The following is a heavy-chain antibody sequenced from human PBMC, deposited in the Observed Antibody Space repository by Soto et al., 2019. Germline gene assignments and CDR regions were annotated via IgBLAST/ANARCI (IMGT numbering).Heavy chain of an antibody. CDR1: GFTFSSYG. Sequence: PGGSLRLSCAASGFTFSSYGMHWVRQAPGKGLEWVAVISYDGSNKYYADSVKGRFTISRDNSKNTLYLQMNSLRAEDTAVYYCAKLMIASIAAAGTVAFDIWGQGTMVTVSS. V-gene: IGHV3-30*18. CDR3: AKLMIASIAAAGTVAFDI. D-gene: IGHD6-13*01. CDR2: ISYDGSNK. J-gene: IGHJ3*02.